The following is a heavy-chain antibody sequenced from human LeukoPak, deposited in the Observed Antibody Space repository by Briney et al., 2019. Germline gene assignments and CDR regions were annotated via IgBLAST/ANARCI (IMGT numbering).Heavy chain of an antibody. CDR2: IYWDDDK. V-gene: IGHV2-5*02. CDR1: GFSLSTSGVG. J-gene: IGHJ4*02. CDR3: AHRNLMTVAGIGYSFDS. D-gene: IGHD6-19*01. Sequence: SGPTLVNPTQTLTLTCTFSGFSLSTSGVGVGWIRQPPGKALEWVALIYWDDDKRYSPSLKSRPTITKDTSKNQVVLTMTNMDPVDTATYYCAHRNLMTVAGIGYSFDSWGQGALVTVSS.